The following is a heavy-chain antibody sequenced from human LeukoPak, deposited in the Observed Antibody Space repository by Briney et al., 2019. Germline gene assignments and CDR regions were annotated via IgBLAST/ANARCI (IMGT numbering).Heavy chain of an antibody. CDR3: ASPNRSDCSSTSCYSQSFDY. D-gene: IGHD2-2*01. V-gene: IGHV3-48*02. J-gene: IGHJ4*02. CDR1: EFTFSSCS. Sequence: GGSLRLSCAASEFTFSSCSMNWVRQAPGRGLEWVSYISSSCSTIYYADSVKGRFTISRDNAKNSLYLQMNSLRNEDTAVYYCASPNRSDCSSTSCYSQSFDYWGQGTLVTVSS. CDR2: ISSSCSTI.